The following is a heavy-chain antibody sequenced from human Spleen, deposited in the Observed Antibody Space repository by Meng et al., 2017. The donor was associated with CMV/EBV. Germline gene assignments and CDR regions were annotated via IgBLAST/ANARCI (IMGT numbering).Heavy chain of an antibody. CDR3: ASGDWNSRPHTYYYYYYGMDV. CDR1: SDSISSSSYY. D-gene: IGHD1-7*01. V-gene: IGHV4-61*05. CDR2: IYYSGST. J-gene: IGHJ6*02. Sequence: SETLSLTCTVSSDSISSSSYYWGWIRQSPGKGLEWIGYIYYSGSTNYNPSLKSRVTISVDTSKNQFSLKLSSVTAADTAVYYCASGDWNSRPHTYYYYYYGMDVWGQGTTVTVSS.